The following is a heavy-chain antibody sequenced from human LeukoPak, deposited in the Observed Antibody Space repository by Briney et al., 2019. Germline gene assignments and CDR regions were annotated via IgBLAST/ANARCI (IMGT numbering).Heavy chain of an antibody. J-gene: IGHJ4*02. CDR2: IIPIFGTA. V-gene: IGHV1-69*06. CDR1: GGTFSSYA. Sequence: GASVKVSCKASGGTFSSYAISWVRQAPGQGLEWMGGIIPIFGTANYAQKFQGRVTITADKSTSTAYMELSSLRSEDTAVYYCARLRYSSSWIDYWGQGTLVTVSS. CDR3: ARLRYSSSWIDY. D-gene: IGHD6-13*01.